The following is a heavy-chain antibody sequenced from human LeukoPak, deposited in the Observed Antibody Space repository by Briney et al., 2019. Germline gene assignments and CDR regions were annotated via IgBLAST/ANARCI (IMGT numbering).Heavy chain of an antibody. D-gene: IGHD5-24*01. CDR1: GFTFSSYA. J-gene: IGHJ5*02. V-gene: IGHV3-23*01. CDR2: ISASGGST. Sequence: PGASLRLSCEASGFTFSSYAMSWVRQAPGQGLEWVLAISASGGSTYYADSVKGRFTISRDNSKNTLYLQMNSLRAEDTAVYYCAKAKVEDWFDPWGQGILVTVSS. CDR3: AKAKVEDWFDP.